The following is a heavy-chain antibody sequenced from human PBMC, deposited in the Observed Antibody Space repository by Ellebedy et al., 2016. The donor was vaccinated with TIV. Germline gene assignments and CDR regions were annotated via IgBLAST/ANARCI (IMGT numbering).Heavy chain of an antibody. CDR1: GFSLTPSGVG. Sequence: SGPTLVXPTPTLTLTCTFSGFSLTPSGVGVGWIRQPPGKTLEWLAIIYWDDDKRYIPSLKTRLTITKDTSKNQVLLTITNMDPVDTATYYCALRRLEAAVNWGQGTLVTVSS. V-gene: IGHV2-5*02. J-gene: IGHJ4*02. CDR3: ALRRLEAAVN. D-gene: IGHD6-25*01. CDR2: IYWDDDK.